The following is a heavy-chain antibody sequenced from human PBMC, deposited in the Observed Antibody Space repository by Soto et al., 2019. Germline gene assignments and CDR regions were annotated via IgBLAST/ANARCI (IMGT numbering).Heavy chain of an antibody. V-gene: IGHV4-30-4*01. CDR3: ATLGTPATGLYYFDY. D-gene: IGHD2-15*01. J-gene: IGHJ4*02. Sequence: QVQLQESGPGLVKPSQTLSLTCTVSGGSISSGNYYWSWIRQPPGKVLEWIGFISYSGSTYYSLSLKRRVTISVDTSKNQFSLNLSFVTAADTAVYYCATLGTPATGLYYFDYWGQGTLVTVSS. CDR2: ISYSGST. CDR1: GGSISSGNYY.